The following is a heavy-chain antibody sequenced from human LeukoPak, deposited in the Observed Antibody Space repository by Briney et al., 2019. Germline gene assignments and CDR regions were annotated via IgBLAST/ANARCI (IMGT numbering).Heavy chain of an antibody. D-gene: IGHD3-3*01. CDR1: GFTFSSYW. Sequence: QSGGSLRLSCAASGFTFSSYWMSWVRQAPGKGLEWVAVTSYDGSGKYYADSVKGRFTISRDNSKNTLYLQMNSLRVEDTAVYYCARGAPFGFGGGPLDYWGQGTLVTVSS. V-gene: IGHV3-30-3*01. CDR2: TSYDGSGK. J-gene: IGHJ4*02. CDR3: ARGAPFGFGGGPLDY.